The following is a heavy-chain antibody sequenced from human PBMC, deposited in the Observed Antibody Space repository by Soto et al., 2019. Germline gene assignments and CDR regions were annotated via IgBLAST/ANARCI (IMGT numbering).Heavy chain of an antibody. CDR1: GGSFSGYY. D-gene: IGHD6-13*01. Sequence: QAQLQQWGAGLLKPSETLSLTCAVYGGSFSGYYWSWIRQPPGKGLEWIGEINDSGSTNDNPSLKSRVTISVDTSKNQFSLTLSSVNDADMAVYYCARGRTVSTYSRYWDSGWYFDLWGRGTLVTVS. CDR2: INDSGST. CDR3: ARGRTVSTYSRYWDSGWYFDL. V-gene: IGHV4-34*01. J-gene: IGHJ2*01.